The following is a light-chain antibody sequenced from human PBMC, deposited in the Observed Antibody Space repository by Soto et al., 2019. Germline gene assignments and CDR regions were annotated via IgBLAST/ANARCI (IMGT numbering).Light chain of an antibody. Sequence: DIHLTQSPSTLSASVGDRVTITCRASQSISSWLAWYQQKPGKAPKLLIYDASSLESGGPSRFSGSGSGTEFTLTISSLQPDDFATYYCQQYNSYWTFGQGTKVDIK. CDR3: QQYNSYWT. V-gene: IGKV1-5*01. CDR1: QSISSW. CDR2: DAS. J-gene: IGKJ1*01.